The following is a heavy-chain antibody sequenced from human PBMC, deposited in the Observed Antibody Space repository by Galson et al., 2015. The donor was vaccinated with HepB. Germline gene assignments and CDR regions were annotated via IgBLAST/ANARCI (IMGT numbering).Heavy chain of an antibody. CDR2: IISSGSIT. Sequence: SLRLSCAASGFNFSDFYMNWIRQAPGKGLEWVAYIISSGSITYYADSVQGRFTISRDNAKKSLYLQMNSLRAEDTAVYYCARDAEAFDIWGQGTMVTVSS. CDR3: ARDAEAFDI. V-gene: IGHV3-11*01. J-gene: IGHJ3*02. CDR1: GFNFSDFY.